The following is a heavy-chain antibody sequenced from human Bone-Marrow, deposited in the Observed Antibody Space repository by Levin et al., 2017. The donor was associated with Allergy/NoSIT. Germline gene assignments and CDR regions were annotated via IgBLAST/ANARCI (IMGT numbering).Heavy chain of an antibody. CDR1: GGSISTXXYY. CDR3: ARDEMVHEIQYYYGVDV. V-gene: IGHV4-39*07. Sequence: SETLSLTCTVSGGSISTXXYYWGXXXXXPGKGLEWIGNIYYSGSTYYTPSLRSRVTISVDTSKNQFSLRVSSVTAADTAVYYCARDEMVHEIQYYYGVDVWGQGTTVTVSS. D-gene: IGHD2-8*01. J-gene: IGHJ6*02. CDR2: IYYSGST.